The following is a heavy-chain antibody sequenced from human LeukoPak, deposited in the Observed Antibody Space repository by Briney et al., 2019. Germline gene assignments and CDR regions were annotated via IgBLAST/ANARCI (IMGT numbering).Heavy chain of an antibody. V-gene: IGHV1-2*04. D-gene: IGHD1-26*01. CDR1: GYTFTGYY. CDR2: INPNSGGT. J-gene: IGHJ6*02. Sequence: ASVKVSCKASGYTFTGYYMHWVRQAPGQGLEWMRWINPNSGGTNYAQKFQGWVTMTRDTSISTAYMELSRLRSDDTAVYYCAREWELLDGMDVWGQGTTVTVSS. CDR3: AREWELLDGMDV.